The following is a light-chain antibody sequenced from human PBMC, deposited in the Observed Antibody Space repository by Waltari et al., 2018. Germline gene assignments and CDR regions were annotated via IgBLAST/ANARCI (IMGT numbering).Light chain of an antibody. CDR2: EVS. V-gene: IGLV2-23*02. CDR1: SSDVGNFNL. CDR3: CSYAGSRTYV. J-gene: IGLJ1*01. Sequence: QSALTQPASVSGSPGQSIPISCTGTSSDVGNFNLFSWYQQTPGKVPKLIIYEVSKRPSGVSNHFSGSKSGNTASLTISGLRAEDEADYYCCSYAGSRTYVFGTGTKVTVL.